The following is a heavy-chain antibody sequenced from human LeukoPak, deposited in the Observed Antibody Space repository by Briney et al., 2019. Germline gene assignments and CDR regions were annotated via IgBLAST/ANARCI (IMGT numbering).Heavy chain of an antibody. CDR3: AILGTIQLHY. D-gene: IGHD5-18*01. Sequence: GSSVKVSCKASGSSFSNYAFSWVRQAPGQGLEWMGRITPIVDIATYIQKFQGRVTITANKFTSTAYMELSSLTSEDTAVYYCAILGTIQLHYWGQGTLVTVSS. J-gene: IGHJ4*02. V-gene: IGHV1-69*04. CDR1: GSSFSNYA. CDR2: ITPIVDIA.